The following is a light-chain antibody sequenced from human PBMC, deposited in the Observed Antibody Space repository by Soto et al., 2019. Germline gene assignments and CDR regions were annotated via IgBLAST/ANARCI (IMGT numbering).Light chain of an antibody. CDR1: QSVDKY. CDR3: QQRTNWPLT. V-gene: IGKV3-11*01. J-gene: IGKJ4*01. Sequence: EIVLTQSPATLSFSPGERATLSCRASQSVDKYLVWYQQKPGQAPRLLIYDASSRAPGMPARFSGSGSGTDFSLTITSLELEDFAVYYCQQRTNWPLTFGGGTKLEIK. CDR2: DAS.